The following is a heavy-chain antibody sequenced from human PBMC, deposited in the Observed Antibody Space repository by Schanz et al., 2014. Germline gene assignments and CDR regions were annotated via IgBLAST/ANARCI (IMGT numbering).Heavy chain of an antibody. CDR1: GFNFGSHG. CDR3: ARWFLIRGVILDS. CDR2: ISYDGSFK. D-gene: IGHD3-10*01. V-gene: IGHV3-33*01. J-gene: IGHJ4*02. Sequence: QVQLVESGGGVVQPGRSLRLSCAASGFNFGSHGMHWVRQAPGKGLEWVAVISYDGSFKNYADSVRGRITMSRDNSKNTMYLQINNLRADDTAMYYCARWFLIRGVILDSWGQGTLVTVSS.